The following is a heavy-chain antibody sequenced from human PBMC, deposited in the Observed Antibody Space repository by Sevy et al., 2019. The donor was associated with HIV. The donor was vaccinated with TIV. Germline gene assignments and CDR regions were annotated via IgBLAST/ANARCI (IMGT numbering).Heavy chain of an antibody. V-gene: IGHV4-39*01. CDR3: ARNFDY. J-gene: IGHJ4*02. CDR2: VHYSGRT. CDR1: GGSISSGNYL. Sequence: SETLSLTCTVSGGSISSGNYLWSWIRQTPGKGLEWIGTVHYSGRTYYNPSLKRRVTISEDTSKNQFSLNLSSVTAADSAVYFCARNFDYWGQGTLVTVSS.